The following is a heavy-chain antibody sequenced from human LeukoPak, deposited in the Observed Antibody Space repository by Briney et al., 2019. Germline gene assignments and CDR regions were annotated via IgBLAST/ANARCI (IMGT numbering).Heavy chain of an antibody. CDR3: AKAFDVVVVAAANNWFDP. V-gene: IGHV3-23*01. CDR1: GFTFSSYA. Sequence: GGSLRLSWAASGFTFSSYAMSWVRQAPGKGLDWVSAISGSGGSTYYADSVKGRFTISRDNSKNTLYLQMNSLGAEDTAVYYCAKAFDVVVVAAANNWFDPWGQGTLVTVSS. D-gene: IGHD2-15*01. CDR2: ISGSGGST. J-gene: IGHJ5*02.